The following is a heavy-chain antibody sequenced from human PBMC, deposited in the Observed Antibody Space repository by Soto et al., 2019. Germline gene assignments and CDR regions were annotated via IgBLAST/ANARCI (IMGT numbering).Heavy chain of an antibody. CDR3: TTPIVVVLAATETYFQH. Sequence: EVQLVESGGGLVKPGGSLRLSCAASGFTFSNAWMSWVRRAPGKGLEWVGRIKSKTDGGTTDYAAPVKGRFTISRDDSKNTLYLQMNSLKTEDTAVYYCTTPIVVVLAATETYFQHWGQGTLVTVSS. CDR1: GFTFSNAW. D-gene: IGHD2-15*01. V-gene: IGHV3-15*01. J-gene: IGHJ1*01. CDR2: IKSKTDGGTT.